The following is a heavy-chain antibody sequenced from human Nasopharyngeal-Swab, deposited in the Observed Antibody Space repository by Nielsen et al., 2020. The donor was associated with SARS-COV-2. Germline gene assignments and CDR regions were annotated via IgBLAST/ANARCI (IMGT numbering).Heavy chain of an antibody. CDR3: ASANSSGCVDY. D-gene: IGHD6-19*01. CDR1: GFTFSSYS. Sequence: GGSLRLSCAASGFTFSSYSMNWVRQAPGKGLEWVSSISSSSSYIYYADSVKGRFTISRDNAKNSLYLQMNSLRAEDTAVYYCASANSSGCVDYWGQGTLVTVSS. V-gene: IGHV3-21*01. CDR2: ISSSSSYI. J-gene: IGHJ4*02.